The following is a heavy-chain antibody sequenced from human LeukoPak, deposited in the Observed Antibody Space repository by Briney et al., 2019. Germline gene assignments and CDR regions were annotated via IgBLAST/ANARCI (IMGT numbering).Heavy chain of an antibody. D-gene: IGHD3/OR15-3a*01. CDR3: ARDEFGPLAF. CDR2: IKEDGTET. Sequence: PGGSLRLSCAASGFTFSSYGMHWVRQAPGRGLEWVANIKEDGTETSYVGSVEGRFTISRDNAKNSLYLQMNSLRAEDTALYYCARDEFGPLAFWGRGTLVTVSS. V-gene: IGHV3-7*05. CDR1: GFTFSSYG. J-gene: IGHJ4*02.